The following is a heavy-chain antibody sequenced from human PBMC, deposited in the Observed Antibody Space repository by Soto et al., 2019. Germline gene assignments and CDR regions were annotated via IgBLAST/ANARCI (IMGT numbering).Heavy chain of an antibody. CDR2: ISSSSSYI. CDR3: ARGGEIAVASSFDY. Sequence: GGSLRLSCAASGFTFSSYSMNWVRQAPGKGLEWVSSISSSSSYIYYADSVKGRFTISRDNAKNSLYLQMNSLRAEDTAVYYCARGGEIAVASSFDYWGQGTLVTVSS. V-gene: IGHV3-21*01. D-gene: IGHD6-19*01. J-gene: IGHJ4*02. CDR1: GFTFSSYS.